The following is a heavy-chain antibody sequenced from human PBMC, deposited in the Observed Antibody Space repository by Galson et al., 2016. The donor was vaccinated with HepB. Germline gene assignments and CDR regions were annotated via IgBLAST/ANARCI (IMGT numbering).Heavy chain of an antibody. Sequence: QSGAEVKKPGESLKISCKGSGYSFISYWIGWVRQMPGKGLEWMGIISPGASDTRYSPSFQGQVTMSADKSISTAYLQWSSLKASDTAMYYCARLPTSIAAAGPSDYWGQGTLVTVSS. CDR2: ISPGASDT. CDR3: ARLPTSIAAAGPSDY. V-gene: IGHV5-51*01. J-gene: IGHJ4*02. D-gene: IGHD6-13*01. CDR1: GYSFISYW.